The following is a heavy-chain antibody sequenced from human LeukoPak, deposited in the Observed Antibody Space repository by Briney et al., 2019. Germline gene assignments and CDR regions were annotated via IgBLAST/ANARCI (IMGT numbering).Heavy chain of an antibody. Sequence: PGGSLRLSCAASGFTVSSNYMSWVRQAPGKGLEWVSVIYSGGSTYYADSVKGRFTISRDNSKNTLYLQMNSLRAEDTAVYYCARELWFGESYYFDYWGQGTLVTVSS. CDR1: GFTVSSNY. J-gene: IGHJ4*02. V-gene: IGHV3-53*01. CDR3: ARELWFGESYYFDY. CDR2: IYSGGST. D-gene: IGHD3-10*01.